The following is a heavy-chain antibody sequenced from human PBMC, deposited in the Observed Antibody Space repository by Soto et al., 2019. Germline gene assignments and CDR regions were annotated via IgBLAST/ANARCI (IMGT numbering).Heavy chain of an antibody. Sequence: SLIRLPPEKGLEYIGYIYYSDSTNYNPSLESRVSISVDTSKNQFPLKLSSVTAADTAVYYCARVRGSGWPIHFHPWGQ. V-gene: IGHV4-59*08. CDR2: IYYSDST. J-gene: IGHJ5*02. CDR3: ARVRGSGWPIHFHP. D-gene: IGHD6-19*01.